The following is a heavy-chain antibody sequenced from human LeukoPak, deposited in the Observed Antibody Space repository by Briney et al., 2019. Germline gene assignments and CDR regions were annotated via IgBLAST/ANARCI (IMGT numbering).Heavy chain of an antibody. CDR1: GFTFNYYN. CDR3: AKGFGPLDDWYFDL. CDR2: ITSSGAYI. J-gene: IGHJ2*01. D-gene: IGHD1-1*01. Sequence: GGSLRLSCAASGFTFNYYNMNWVRQAPGKALEWVSSITSSGAYIFYADSVRGRFTISRDNAKDSLYLLMNSLTTEDMALYYCAKGFGPLDDWYFDLWGRGTLVTVSS. V-gene: IGHV3-21*04.